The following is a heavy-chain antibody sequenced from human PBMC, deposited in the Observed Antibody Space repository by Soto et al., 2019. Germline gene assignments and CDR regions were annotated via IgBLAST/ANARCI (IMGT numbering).Heavy chain of an antibody. J-gene: IGHJ3*01. CDR3: ARRLDDRADDDFDV. V-gene: IGHV1-69*18. CDR1: GGTFSTYT. Sequence: QVHLVQSGAEVRKPGSSVKVSCKTSGGTFSTYTIYWVRQAPGQGLEWMGRIIPLFGTTKCAQNFQERVTITAEESTSTAYMELSSLRAEDTAVYYCARRLDDRADDDFDVWGEGTAVTVSA. CDR2: IIPLFGTT. D-gene: IGHD6-25*01.